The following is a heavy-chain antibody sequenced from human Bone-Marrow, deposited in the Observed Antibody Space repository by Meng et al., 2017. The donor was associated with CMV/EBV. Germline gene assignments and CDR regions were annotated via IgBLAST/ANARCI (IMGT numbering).Heavy chain of an antibody. D-gene: IGHD1/OR15-1a*01. CDR2: ISYIGIT. Sequence: SETLSLTCTVAGGYVSSSLYYWTWLRQPPGKGLEWIGYISYIGITNYNASLKSRVTISVDTSKNQFSLKLSSVTAADSAVYYCARDILEHNAFDMWGQGTMVTVSS. V-gene: IGHV4-61*01. CDR1: GGYVSSSLYY. J-gene: IGHJ3*02. CDR3: ARDILEHNAFDM.